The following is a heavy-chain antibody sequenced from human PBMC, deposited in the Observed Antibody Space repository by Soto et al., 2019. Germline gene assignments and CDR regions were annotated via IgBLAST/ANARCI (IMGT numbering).Heavy chain of an antibody. CDR2: ISAYNGNP. D-gene: IGHD2-21*02. CDR1: GYTFTSYG. V-gene: IGHV1-18*04. J-gene: IGHJ4*02. CDR3: ARDQILAYCGGDCYLAFDY. Sequence: QVQLVQSGAEVKKPGASVKVSCKASGYTFTSYGISWVRQAPGQGREWMGWISAYNGNPNDAQKLQGRVTMTTDTSRSTAYMELRSLRSDDTAVYYCARDQILAYCGGDCYLAFDYWGQGTLVTGSS.